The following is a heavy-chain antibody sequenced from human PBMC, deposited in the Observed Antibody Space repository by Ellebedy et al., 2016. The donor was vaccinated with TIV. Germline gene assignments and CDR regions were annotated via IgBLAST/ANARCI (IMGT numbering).Heavy chain of an antibody. V-gene: IGHV3-74*01. CDR2: IDTDGSTT. Sequence: GESLKISXAASGFTFSTYYMHWVRQAPGKGLVWVSRIDTDGSTTTYADSVKGRFTISRDNAKNTVYLQMNDLRAEDTALYYCARGGAGFDSMNRELSFDSWGQGTLVIVSS. CDR1: GFTFSTYY. J-gene: IGHJ4*02. CDR3: ARGGAGFDSMNRELSFDS. D-gene: IGHD1-26*01.